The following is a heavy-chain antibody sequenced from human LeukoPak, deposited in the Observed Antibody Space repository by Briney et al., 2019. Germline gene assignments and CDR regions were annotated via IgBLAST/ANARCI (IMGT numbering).Heavy chain of an antibody. D-gene: IGHD1-26*01. V-gene: IGHV4-4*02. CDR1: GGSISSSNW. CDR3: ARAEVVGAHLRSGYFQH. Sequence: SETLSLTCAVSGGSISSSNWWSWVRQPPGKGLEWIGEIYHSGSTNYNPSLKSRVTISVDKSKNQFSLNVSSVTAADTAVYYCARAEVVGAHLRSGYFQHWGQGTLVIVSS. CDR2: IYHSGST. J-gene: IGHJ1*01.